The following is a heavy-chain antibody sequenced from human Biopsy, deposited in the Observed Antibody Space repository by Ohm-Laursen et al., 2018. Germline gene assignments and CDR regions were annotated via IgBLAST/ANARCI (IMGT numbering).Heavy chain of an antibody. CDR1: GDSINSSY. Sequence: SETLSLTCTVSGDSINSSYWSWIRQPPGKGLEWIGFISNSGNTNYNPSLKSRVTISVDTSKNQISLKLGSVTVADTAVFYCARRGGGGRSFDYWGQGSLVTVSS. D-gene: IGHD2-15*01. V-gene: IGHV4-59*08. CDR3: ARRGGGGRSFDY. CDR2: ISNSGNT. J-gene: IGHJ4*02.